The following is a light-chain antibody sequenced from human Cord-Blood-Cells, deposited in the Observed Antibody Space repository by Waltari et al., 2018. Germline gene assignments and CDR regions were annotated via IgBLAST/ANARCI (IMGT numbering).Light chain of an antibody. Sequence: ELVLPQSPGTLPLSPGERATPSCRASQSVSSSYLAWYQQKPGQAPRLLIYGASSRATGIPDRFSGSGSGTDVTLTISRLEPEDFAVYYCQQYGSSLYTFGQGTKLEIK. CDR1: QSVSSSY. CDR3: QQYGSSLYT. J-gene: IGKJ2*01. V-gene: IGKV3-20*01. CDR2: GAS.